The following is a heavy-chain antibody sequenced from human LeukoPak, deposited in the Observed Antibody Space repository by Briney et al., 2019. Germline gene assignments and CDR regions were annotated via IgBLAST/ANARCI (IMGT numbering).Heavy chain of an antibody. Sequence: ASVKVSCKASGYTFTSYGISWVRQAPGQGLEWVGWISAYNGHTNYAQKLQGRVTMTTDTSTSTAYMELRSLRSDDTAVYYCARDLGGVSSGWTWAFDIWGQGTMVTVSS. J-gene: IGHJ3*02. CDR2: ISAYNGHT. CDR3: ARDLGGVSSGWTWAFDI. D-gene: IGHD6-19*01. CDR1: GYTFTSYG. V-gene: IGHV1-18*01.